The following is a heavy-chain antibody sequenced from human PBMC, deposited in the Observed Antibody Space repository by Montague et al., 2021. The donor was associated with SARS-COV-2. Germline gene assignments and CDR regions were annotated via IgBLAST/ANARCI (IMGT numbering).Heavy chain of an antibody. V-gene: IGHV4-34*01. D-gene: IGHD3-3*01. CDR2: INHGGST. J-gene: IGHJ3*02. CDR1: GTSFSGYY. Sequence: SETLSLTCAVHGTSFSGYYWNWIRQPPGKGLEWIGEINHGGSTKYSPSLKSRLTISADTSKNQFSLKLSSVTAADTAVYYCARVRGNTIFGVVIISAFDIWGQGTMVTVPS. CDR3: ARVRGNTIFGVVIISAFDI.